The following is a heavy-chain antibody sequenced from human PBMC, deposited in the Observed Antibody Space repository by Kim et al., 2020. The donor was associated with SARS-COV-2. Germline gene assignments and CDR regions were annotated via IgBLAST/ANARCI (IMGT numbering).Heavy chain of an antibody. CDR1: GGSISSYY. CDR2: NYYSGRT. V-gene: IGHV4-59*13. J-gene: IGHJ5*02. CDR3: AWSSCTGGSCYSENWFDP. Sequence: SETLSLTCTVSGGSISSYYWSWLRQPPGKGLEWIGYNYYSGRTNYNPSLKSRVNISVDTSKNQFSLKLSSLPAADTAVPYCAWSSCTGGSCYSENWFDP. D-gene: IGHD2-15*01.